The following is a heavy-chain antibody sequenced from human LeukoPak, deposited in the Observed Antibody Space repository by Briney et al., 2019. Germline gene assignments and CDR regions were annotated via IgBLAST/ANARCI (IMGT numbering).Heavy chain of an antibody. Sequence: PGGSLRLSCAASGFTFSSYGMHWVRQAPGKGLEWVAFIRYDGSNKYYADSVKGRFSISRDNSKNTLYLQMNSLRAEDTAVYYCARDCSGGSCYEFDYWGQGTLVTVSS. CDR3: ARDCSGGSCYEFDY. CDR1: GFTFSSYG. V-gene: IGHV3-30*02. J-gene: IGHJ4*02. CDR2: IRYDGSNK. D-gene: IGHD2-15*01.